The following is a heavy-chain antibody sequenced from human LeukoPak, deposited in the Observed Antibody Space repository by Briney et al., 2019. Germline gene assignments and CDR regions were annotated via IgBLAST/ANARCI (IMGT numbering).Heavy chain of an antibody. J-gene: IGHJ4*02. CDR3: AVYNWGFDW. V-gene: IGHV3-23*01. Sequence: GGSLTLSCAASGFTFSSNGMSWVRQGPGQGLEWVSATNGDGASTYYADSVKGRFTISRDNSKNMLYLQMNSLTVEDTAVYYCAVYNWGFDWWGQGTLVTVSS. CDR1: GFTFSSNG. CDR2: TNGDGAST. D-gene: IGHD7-27*01.